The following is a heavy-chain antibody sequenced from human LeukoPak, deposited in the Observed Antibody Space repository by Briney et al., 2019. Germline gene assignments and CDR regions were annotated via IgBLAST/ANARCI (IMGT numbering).Heavy chain of an antibody. CDR1: GFTFSSYA. V-gene: IGHV3-23*01. D-gene: IGHD5-18*01. J-gene: IGHJ4*02. CDR3: AAPTAVASDY. Sequence: GVSLRLSCAASGFTFSSYAMSWVRQAPGKGLEWVSAINPTGSTTHYADSVKGRFTVSRDNSRNTLYLHMNTLRADDTAVYYCAAPTAVASDYWGQGTLVTVSS. CDR2: INPTGSTT.